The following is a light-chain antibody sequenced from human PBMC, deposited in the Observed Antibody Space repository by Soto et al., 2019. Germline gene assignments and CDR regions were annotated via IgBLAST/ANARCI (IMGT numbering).Light chain of an antibody. CDR2: DVS. V-gene: IGLV2-14*01. CDR1: SSDVGAYNY. CDR3: SSYTSSSTQYV. Sequence: QSALTQPASVSGSPGQSITISCTGTSSDVGAYNYVSWYQQHPGKAPKLMIYDVSNRPSGVSNRFSGSKSGNTASLTISGLQAEDEADYYCSSYTSSSTQYVFGTGTKLTVL. J-gene: IGLJ1*01.